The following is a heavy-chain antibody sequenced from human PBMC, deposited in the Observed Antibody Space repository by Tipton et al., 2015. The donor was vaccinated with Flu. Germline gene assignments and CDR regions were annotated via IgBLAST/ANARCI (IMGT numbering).Heavy chain of an antibody. V-gene: IGHV5-51*01. J-gene: IGHJ3*02. CDR1: GYSFTSYW. CDR3: ARKYCSTTNCYNTLDI. Sequence: QLVQSGAEVKKPGESLKISCKGSGYSFTSYWIGWVRQMLGKGLEWMGIIYPGDSDTRYSPSFQGQVTISADKSISTAYLQWSSLKASDTAMYYCARKYCSTTNCYNTLDIWGQGTMVTVSS. D-gene: IGHD2-2*02. CDR2: IYPGDSDT.